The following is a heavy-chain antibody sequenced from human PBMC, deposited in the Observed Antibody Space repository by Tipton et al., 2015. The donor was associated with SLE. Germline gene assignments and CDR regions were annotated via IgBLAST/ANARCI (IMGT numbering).Heavy chain of an antibody. Sequence: PRLSCAASGFTFSSYAMSWVRQAPGKGLEWVSAISGSGGSTYYADSVKGRLTISRDNSKNTLHLQMNSLRAEDTAVYYCAREGDSGTYWGYWGQGTLVTVSS. CDR2: ISGSGGST. V-gene: IGHV3-23*01. CDR1: GFTFSSYA. J-gene: IGHJ4*02. CDR3: AREGDSGTYWGY. D-gene: IGHD1-26*01.